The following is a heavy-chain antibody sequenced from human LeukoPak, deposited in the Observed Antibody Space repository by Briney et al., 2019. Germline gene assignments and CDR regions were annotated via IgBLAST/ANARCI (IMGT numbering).Heavy chain of an antibody. CDR2: IYYSGST. V-gene: IGHV4-39*02. CDR3: ARDGDTAFDY. D-gene: IGHD5-18*01. J-gene: IGHJ4*02. Sequence: SETLSLTCTVSGGSISSSSYYWGWIRQPPGKGLEWIGRIYYSGSTYYNPSLKSRVTISVDTSKNQFSLKLSSVTAADTAVYYCARDGDTAFDYWGQGTLVTVSS. CDR1: GGSISSSSYY.